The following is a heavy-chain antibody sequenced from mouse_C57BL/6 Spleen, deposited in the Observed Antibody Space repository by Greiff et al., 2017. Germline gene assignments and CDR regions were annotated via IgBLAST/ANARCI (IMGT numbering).Heavy chain of an antibody. CDR1: GYAFSSSW. Sequence: QVQLQQSGPELVKPGASVKISCKASGYAFSSSWMNWVKQRPGKGLEWIGRIYPGAGDTNYNGKFKGKATLTADKSSSTAYMQLSSLTSEDTAVYCCARSGTRGYYFDYWGQGTTLTVSS. J-gene: IGHJ2*01. CDR3: ARSGTRGYYFDY. CDR2: IYPGAGDT. D-gene: IGHD4-1*01. V-gene: IGHV1-82*01.